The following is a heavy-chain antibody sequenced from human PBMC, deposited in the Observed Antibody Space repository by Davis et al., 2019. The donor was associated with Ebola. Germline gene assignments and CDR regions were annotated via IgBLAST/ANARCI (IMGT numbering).Heavy chain of an antibody. CDR1: GGSISSYY. Sequence: MPSETLSLTCTVSGGSISSYYWSWIRQPPGKGLEWIGYIYYSGSTNYNPSLKSRVTISVDTSKTQFSLKLSSVTAADTAVYYCASQYSGSYGTFDYWGQGTLVTVSS. J-gene: IGHJ4*02. CDR3: ASQYSGSYGTFDY. D-gene: IGHD1-26*01. CDR2: IYYSGST. V-gene: IGHV4-59*08.